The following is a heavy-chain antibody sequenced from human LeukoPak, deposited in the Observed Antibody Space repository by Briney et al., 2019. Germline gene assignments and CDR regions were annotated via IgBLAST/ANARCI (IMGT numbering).Heavy chain of an antibody. CDR1: GFTLSNYW. V-gene: IGHV3-7*01. CDR3: ARKEWLSNGGYYYYYMDV. CDR2: INQDGSEK. Sequence: GGSLRLSCAASGFTLSNYWMGWVRRAPGKGLEWVANINQDGSEKHYVDFLKGRFTISRDNANNSLYLQMNSLRAEDTAVYYCARKEWLSNGGYYYYYMDVWGKGTTVTVSS. D-gene: IGHD3-3*01. J-gene: IGHJ6*03.